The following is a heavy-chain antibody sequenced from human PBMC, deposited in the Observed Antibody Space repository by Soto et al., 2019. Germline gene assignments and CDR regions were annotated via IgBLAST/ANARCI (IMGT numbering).Heavy chain of an antibody. D-gene: IGHD3-10*01. J-gene: IGHJ4*02. V-gene: IGHV1-69*02. CDR1: GDTFNFYT. Sequence: QVQLVQSGAEVKKPGSSVKVSCTASGDTFNFYTISWVRQAPGQGLGWMGRIIPMLGMSNYAQNIQGRVTMIADKSTSTAYMELSSLRSEDTALYYCATNYGSGSAHFDNWGQGTLVTVSS. CDR3: ATNYGSGSAHFDN. CDR2: IIPMLGMS.